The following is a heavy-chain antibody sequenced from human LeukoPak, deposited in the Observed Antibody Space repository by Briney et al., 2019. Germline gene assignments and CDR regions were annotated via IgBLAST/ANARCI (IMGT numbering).Heavy chain of an antibody. CDR3: ATGGRSGVALEQ. J-gene: IGHJ4*02. CDR1: GFIASSNY. V-gene: IGHV3-53*01. CDR2: IYSGGTT. D-gene: IGHD3-3*01. Sequence: GGSPRLTCVVSGFIASSNYMSWVRQAPGKGLEWISLIYSGGTTHYADSVMGRFTISRDNSKTTLFLQMNSLKAEDTAVYYCATGGRSGVALEQWGQGTLVTVSS.